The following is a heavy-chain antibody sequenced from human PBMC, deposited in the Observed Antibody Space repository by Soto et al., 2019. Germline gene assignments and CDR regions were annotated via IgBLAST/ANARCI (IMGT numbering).Heavy chain of an antibody. D-gene: IGHD3-16*01. J-gene: IGHJ5*02. V-gene: IGHV3-74*01. CDR1: GFTFSSYW. Sequence: GGSLRLSCAASGFTFSSYWMHWVRQVPGEGLMWVSRINPDGGRTNYADSVKGRFTISRDNAKNTLYLQMDSLRAEDTAVYYCARVKLGSYDWVDPWGQGTLVTVSS. CDR3: ARVKLGSYDWVDP. CDR2: INPDGGRT.